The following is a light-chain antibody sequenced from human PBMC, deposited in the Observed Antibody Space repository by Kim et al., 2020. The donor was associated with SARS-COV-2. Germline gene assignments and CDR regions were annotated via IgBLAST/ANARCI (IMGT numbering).Light chain of an antibody. J-gene: IGKJ1*01. V-gene: IGKV1-27*01. CDR3: QKYDGAPWA. CDR1: KGISYD. CDR2: AAS. Sequence: ASVGDRVTITCRASKGISYDLAWYQQKPGKVPKVLIYAASTLQSGVPSRFNGSGSGTDFTLTITSLQPEDVATYYCQKYDGAPWAFGQGTKVDIK.